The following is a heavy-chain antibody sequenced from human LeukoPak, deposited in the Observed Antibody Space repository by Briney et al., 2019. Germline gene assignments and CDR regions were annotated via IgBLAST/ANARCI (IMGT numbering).Heavy chain of an antibody. CDR1: GFSFSSYA. CDR3: AKVTVATADNYYYYGIDD. CDR2: ISMDEGNR. D-gene: IGHD1-1*01. V-gene: IGHV3-30*02. J-gene: IGHJ6*02. Sequence: GGSLRLSCAASGFSFSSYAMHWVRQAPGKGLEWAAVISMDEGNRYYVDSVKGRFTISRDNSKNTLSLQMDSLRGEDTAVYYCAKVTVATADNYYYYGIDDWGQGTMVTVSS.